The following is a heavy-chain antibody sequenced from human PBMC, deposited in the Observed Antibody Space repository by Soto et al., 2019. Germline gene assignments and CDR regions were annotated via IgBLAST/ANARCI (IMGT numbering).Heavy chain of an antibody. J-gene: IGHJ4*02. Sequence: SETLSLTCTVSGGSISTYYWSWIRQPPGKGLEWIGYIYYSGSTNYNPSLKSRVTISVDTSKNQFSLKLGSVTAADTAVYYCAKWGYYYGSSGYSPNYYFDYWGQGTLVTVSS. V-gene: IGHV4-59*08. CDR2: IYYSGST. CDR1: GGSISTYY. CDR3: AKWGYYYGSSGYSPNYYFDY. D-gene: IGHD3-22*01.